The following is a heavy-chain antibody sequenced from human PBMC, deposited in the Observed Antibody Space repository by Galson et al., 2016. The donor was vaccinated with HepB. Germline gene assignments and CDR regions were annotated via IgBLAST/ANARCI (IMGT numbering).Heavy chain of an antibody. V-gene: IGHV5-51*01. D-gene: IGHD7-27*01. J-gene: IGHJ5*02. CDR1: GYIFTNFW. CDR3: AETVLTAVGDWFDP. Sequence: QSGAEVKKPGESLKISCKGSGYIFTNFWIGWVRQMPGKGLEWMGIIYPDDSDTRYSPSFHGQVTISADKSINTAYLQRNSLKPSDTAIYFCAETVLTAVGDWFDPWGQGTLVTVSS. CDR2: IYPDDSDT.